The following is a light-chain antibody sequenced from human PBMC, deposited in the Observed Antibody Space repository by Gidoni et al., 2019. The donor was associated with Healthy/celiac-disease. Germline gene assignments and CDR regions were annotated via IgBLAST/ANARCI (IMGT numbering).Light chain of an antibody. CDR1: SSDVGGYNY. V-gene: IGLV2-14*01. J-gene: IGLJ1*01. CDR2: EVS. Sequence: QSALTQPSSVSGSPGKSITISCTGTSSDVGGYNYVAWSQQPPGKAPKLRIYEVSNLPSGVSNRFSGSKSGNTASLTISGLQAEDEADYYCSSYTSSSSYVFGTGTKVTVL. CDR3: SSYTSSSSYV.